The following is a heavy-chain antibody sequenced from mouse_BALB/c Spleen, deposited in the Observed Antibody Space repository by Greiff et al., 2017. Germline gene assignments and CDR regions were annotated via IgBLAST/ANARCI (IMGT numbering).Heavy chain of an antibody. CDR2: IWAGGST. V-gene: IGHV2-9*02. J-gene: IGHJ4*01. Sequence: VKLQESGPGLVAPSQSLSITCTVSGFSLTSYGVHWVRQPPGKGLEWLGVIWAGGSTNYNSALMSRLSISKDNSKSQVFLKMNSLQTDDTAMYYCARDENSLLRLTPMDYWGQGTSVTVSS. D-gene: IGHD1-2*01. CDR3: ARDENSLLRLTPMDY. CDR1: GFSLTSYG.